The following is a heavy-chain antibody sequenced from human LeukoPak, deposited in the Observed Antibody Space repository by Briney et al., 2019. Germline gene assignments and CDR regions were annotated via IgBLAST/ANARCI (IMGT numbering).Heavy chain of an antibody. CDR2: IYSGGST. D-gene: IGHD3-22*01. CDR3: ATSRNYYDSSGYFRRGEYYFDY. Sequence: PGGSLRLSCAASGFTVSSNYMSRVRQAPGKGLEWVSVIYSGGSTYYADSVKGRFTISRDNSKNTLYLQMNSLRAEDTAVYYCATSRNYYDSSGYFRRGEYYFDYWGQGTLVTVSS. V-gene: IGHV3-53*01. CDR1: GFTVSSNY. J-gene: IGHJ4*02.